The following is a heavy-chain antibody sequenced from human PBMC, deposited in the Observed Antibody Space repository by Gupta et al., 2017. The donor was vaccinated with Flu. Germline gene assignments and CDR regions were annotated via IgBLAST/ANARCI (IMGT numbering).Heavy chain of an antibody. V-gene: IGHV3-48*02. J-gene: IGHJ3*02. D-gene: IGHD3-3*01. CDR2: ISYTSKTI. CDR3: ARDRPPLPLRSLEWSGEGGAFDI. Sequence: EVQLVESGGGLVHPGGSLRLPCAASGSSLSTSIRTWVRQAPGKGLEWIAYISYTSKTIYYADSVAGRFTISRDNAKTSLYLQMNSLRDEDTAVYYCARDRPPLPLRSLEWSGEGGAFDIWGPGTMVTVSS. CDR1: GSSLSTSI.